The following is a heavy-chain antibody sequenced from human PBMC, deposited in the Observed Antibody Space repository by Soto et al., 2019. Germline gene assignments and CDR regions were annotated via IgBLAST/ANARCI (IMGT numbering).Heavy chain of an antibody. CDR3: ARALPYSSSGDS. D-gene: IGHD6-13*01. V-gene: IGHV1-18*01. J-gene: IGHJ4*02. Sequence: ASVKVSCKASGYTFTTYGISWVRQAPGQGLEWMGWISASNGNIYYGQKFQGRVTMTTDSFTSTAYMELSSLTSDDTAVYYFARALPYSSSGDSWGRGTLVTVSS. CDR2: ISASNGNI. CDR1: GYTFTTYG.